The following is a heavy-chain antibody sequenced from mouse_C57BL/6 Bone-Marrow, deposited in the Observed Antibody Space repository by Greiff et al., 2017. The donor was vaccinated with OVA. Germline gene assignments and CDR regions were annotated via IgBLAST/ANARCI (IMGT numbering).Heavy chain of an antibody. Sequence: EVQLQQSVAELVRPGASVKLSCTASGFTIKNTYMHWVKQRPEQGLEWIGRIDPANGNTNSAQKFQGTATITADKSSHTAYLQLSRLTSEDTAVYYCARIGYYIDIDYWGQGTTLTVSS. CDR2: IDPANGNT. CDR1: GFTIKNTY. D-gene: IGHD2-3*01. J-gene: IGHJ2*01. V-gene: IGHV14-3*01. CDR3: ARIGYYIDIDY.